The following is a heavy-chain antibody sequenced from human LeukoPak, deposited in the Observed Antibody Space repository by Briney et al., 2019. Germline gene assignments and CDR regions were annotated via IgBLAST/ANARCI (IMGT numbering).Heavy chain of an antibody. V-gene: IGHV3-9*01. J-gene: IGHJ4*02. CDR2: ISWNSGSI. CDR3: AKDERYYDSSGRLDY. Sequence: QPGRSLRLSCAASGFTFDDYAMHWVRQAPGKGLEWVSGISWNSGSIGYVDSVKGRFTISRDNAKNSLYLQMNSLRAEDTALYYCAKDERYYDSSGRLDYWGQGTLVTVSS. D-gene: IGHD3-22*01. CDR1: GFTFDDYA.